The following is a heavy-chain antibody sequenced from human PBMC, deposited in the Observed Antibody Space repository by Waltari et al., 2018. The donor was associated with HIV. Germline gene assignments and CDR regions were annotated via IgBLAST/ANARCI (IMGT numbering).Heavy chain of an antibody. D-gene: IGHD1-26*01. Sequence: EVQLVESGGGLVQPGRSLRLSCAGSGFTFAYSAMHLVRQAPGKGLEWGSGISWNSGSIGYADSVKGRFTISRDNAKDSLFLQRNSLRAEDTALYFCAKDIEEKWELRGGYFDYWGQGTLVTVSS. CDR3: AKDIEEKWELRGGYFDY. CDR2: ISWNSGSI. J-gene: IGHJ4*02. V-gene: IGHV3-9*01. CDR1: GFTFAYSA.